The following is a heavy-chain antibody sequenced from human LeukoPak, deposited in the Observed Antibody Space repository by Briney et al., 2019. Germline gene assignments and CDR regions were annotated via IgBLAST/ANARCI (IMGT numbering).Heavy chain of an antibody. CDR1: GFTFSSNG. CDR2: VSYDGSEK. Sequence: PGRSLRPSCAASGFTFSSNGMPRARQAPGKGLEWVAVVSYDGSEKYYVDSVKDRFTISRDNSKNTLYLQMNSLRIEDTAVYYCAKDRAGASGPSYGSDVWGQGTTVTVSS. V-gene: IGHV3-30*18. J-gene: IGHJ6*02. D-gene: IGHD1-26*01. CDR3: AKDRAGASGPSYGSDV.